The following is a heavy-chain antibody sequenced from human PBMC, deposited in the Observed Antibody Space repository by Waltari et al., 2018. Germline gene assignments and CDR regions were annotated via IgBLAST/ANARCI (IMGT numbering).Heavy chain of an antibody. CDR2: IDHSGNT. CDR3: ARGWRSPLSP. J-gene: IGHJ5*02. V-gene: IGHV4-59*08. CDR1: GGSMSNYY. D-gene: IGHD3-10*01. Sequence: QVQLQESGPGLVKPSETLSLTCSVPGGSMSNYYWSWIRQPPGKGLEWIGYIDHSGNTNYNPSLKSRVTISIDTSKNQFSLKLISVTAADTAVYYCARGWRSPLSPWGQGMLVTVSS.